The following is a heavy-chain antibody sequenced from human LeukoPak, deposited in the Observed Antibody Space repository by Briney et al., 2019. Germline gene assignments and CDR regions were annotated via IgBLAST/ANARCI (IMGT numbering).Heavy chain of an antibody. J-gene: IGHJ3*02. CDR3: ARAERDSSGYYAFDI. CDR2: IYHSGST. D-gene: IGHD3-22*01. CDR1: GGSFSGYY. Sequence: SETLSLTCAVYGGSFSGYYWGWIRQPPGKGLEWIGSIYHSGSTYYNPSLKSRVTISVDTSKNQFSLKLSSVTAADTAVYYCARAERDSSGYYAFDIWGQGTMVTVSS. V-gene: IGHV4-38-2*01.